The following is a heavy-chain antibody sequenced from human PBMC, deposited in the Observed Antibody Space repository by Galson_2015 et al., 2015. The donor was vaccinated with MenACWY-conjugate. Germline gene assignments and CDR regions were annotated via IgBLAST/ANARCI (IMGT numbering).Heavy chain of an antibody. V-gene: IGHV4-59*01. CDR2: IYYSGST. Sequence: ETLSLTRTVSGGSISSYYWSWIRQPPGKGLEWIGYIYYSGSTNYNPSLKSRVTISVDTSKNQFSLKLSSVTAVDTAVYYCAGDDPYGSGSYYNNQHWYFDLWGRGTLVTVSS. CDR3: AGDDPYGSGSYYNNQHWYFDL. CDR1: GGSISSYY. D-gene: IGHD3-10*01. J-gene: IGHJ2*01.